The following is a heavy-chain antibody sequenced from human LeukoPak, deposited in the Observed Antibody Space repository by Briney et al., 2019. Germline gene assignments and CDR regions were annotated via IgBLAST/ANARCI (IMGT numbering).Heavy chain of an antibody. CDR2: IYYSGGT. V-gene: IGHV4-30-4*01. CDR3: ARDYDSSGFLLD. J-gene: IGHJ4*02. Sequence: PSQTLSLTCSVSGGSIRSGDYYWSWIRQPPGKGLEWIGYIYYSGGTNYNPSLKSRVTISIDTSKNQFSLKLSSVTAADTAVYYCARDYDSSGFLLDWGQGTLVTVSS. D-gene: IGHD3-22*01. CDR1: GGSIRSGDYY.